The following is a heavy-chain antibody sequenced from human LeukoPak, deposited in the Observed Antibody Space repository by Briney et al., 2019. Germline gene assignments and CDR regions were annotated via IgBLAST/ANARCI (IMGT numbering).Heavy chain of an antibody. Sequence: SETLSLTCTVSGGSISSGGYYWSWIRQHPGKGLEWIGYIYYSGSTYYSPSLKSRVTISVDTSKNQFSLKLSSVTAADTAVYYCASSSSWSYNWFDPWGQGTLVTVSS. CDR2: IYYSGST. V-gene: IGHV4-31*03. J-gene: IGHJ5*02. D-gene: IGHD6-13*01. CDR3: ASSSSWSYNWFDP. CDR1: GGSISSGGYY.